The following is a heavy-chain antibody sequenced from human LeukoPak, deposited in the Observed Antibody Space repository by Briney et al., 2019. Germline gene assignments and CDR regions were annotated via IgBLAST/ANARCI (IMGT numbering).Heavy chain of an antibody. J-gene: IGHJ4*02. CDR3: AGYSSGLYFDY. V-gene: IGHV1-2*02. D-gene: IGHD3-22*01. CDR2: INPNSGGT. Sequence: ASVKVSCKASGYTFTSYGISWVRQAPGQGLEWMGWINPNSGGTNYAQKFQGRVTMTRDTSISTAYMELSRLRSDDTAVYYCAGYSSGLYFDYWGQGTLVTVSS. CDR1: GYTFTSYG.